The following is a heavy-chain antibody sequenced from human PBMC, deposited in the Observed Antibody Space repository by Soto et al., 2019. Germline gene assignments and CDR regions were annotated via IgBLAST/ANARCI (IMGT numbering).Heavy chain of an antibody. CDR3: AMVDVYVTPSPQDV. CDR2: INTYNGNT. Sequence: QVQLVQSGAEVKNPGASVKVSCKASGYTFTRYGIGCARKAPGQGLEWMGWINTYNGNTNYAQNVQGRVTLTTDTSTSTAYMELRSLRSNDTAIYYCAMVDVYVTPSPQDVLGQGTTVIVSS. D-gene: IGHD3-16*01. V-gene: IGHV1-18*01. J-gene: IGHJ6*02. CDR1: GYTFTRYG.